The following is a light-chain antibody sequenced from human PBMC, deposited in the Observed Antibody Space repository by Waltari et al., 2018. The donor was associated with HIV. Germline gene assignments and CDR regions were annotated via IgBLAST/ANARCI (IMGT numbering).Light chain of an antibody. Sequence: IMLTQSPDTPSVSPVGDATLSCRASQRVGSNLTWYHQKPGQAPRLLIYAASIRPTGIPARFRGSGSGTEFTLSVISLQSEDFAVYYCQQYSNWRINFGQGTTLDIE. CDR1: QRVGSN. V-gene: IGKV3-15*01. CDR2: AAS. J-gene: IGKJ5*01. CDR3: QQYSNWRIN.